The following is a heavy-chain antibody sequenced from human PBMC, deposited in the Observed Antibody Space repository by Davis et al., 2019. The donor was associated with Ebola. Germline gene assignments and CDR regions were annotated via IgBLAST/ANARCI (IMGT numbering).Heavy chain of an antibody. CDR2: INPSGGST. Sequence: ASVKVSCKASGYTFTSYYMHWVRQAPGQGLEWMGIINPSGGSTSYAQKFQGRVTMTRDTSTSTVYMELSSLRSEDTAVYYCASGPVTTHLGFYYFDYWGQGTLVTVSS. D-gene: IGHD4-17*01. J-gene: IGHJ4*02. CDR1: GYTFTSYY. CDR3: ASGPVTTHLGFYYFDY. V-gene: IGHV1-46*01.